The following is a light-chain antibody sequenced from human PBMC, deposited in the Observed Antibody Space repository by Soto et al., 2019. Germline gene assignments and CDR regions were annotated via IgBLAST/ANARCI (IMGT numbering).Light chain of an antibody. CDR3: AAWDDSLNGCV. Sequence: ELTQPPSVSVAPGQTARITCGGNNIGSKSVSWYQHFPGTAPRLLIYSDNQRPSGVPDRFSASKSGASASLAISGLQSEDEADFYCAAWDDSLNGCVFGTGTKVTVL. CDR2: SDN. V-gene: IGLV1-44*01. CDR1: NIGSKS. J-gene: IGLJ1*01.